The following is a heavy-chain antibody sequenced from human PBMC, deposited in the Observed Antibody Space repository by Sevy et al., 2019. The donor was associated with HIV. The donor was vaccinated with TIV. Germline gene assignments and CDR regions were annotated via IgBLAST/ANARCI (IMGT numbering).Heavy chain of an antibody. CDR1: GYSFTSHW. J-gene: IGHJ4*01. V-gene: IGHV5-51*01. CDR2: IYPDDSDT. Sequence: GESLKISCQGSGYSFTSHWIAWVRQMPGKGLEWMGIIYPDDSDTRYGPSFQGQVTFSADKSIFTAYLQWSSLKASDTAIYYCATSRSGYFDGSGYYIYWGQGTQVTVSS. CDR3: ATSRSGYFDGSGYYIY. D-gene: IGHD3-22*01.